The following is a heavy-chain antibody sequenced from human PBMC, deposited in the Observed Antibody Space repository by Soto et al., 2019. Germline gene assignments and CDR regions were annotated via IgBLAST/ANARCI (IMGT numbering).Heavy chain of an antibody. J-gene: IGHJ4*02. CDR1: GGSISSYY. Sequence: QVQLQESGPGLVKPSETLSLTCTVSGGSISSYYWSWIRQPPGKGLEWIGYIYYSGSTNYNPSLKSRVTISVDTSKNQFSLKLSSMTAADSAVYYCARGKYSSSWYQTFDYWGQGTLVTVSS. V-gene: IGHV4-59*01. D-gene: IGHD6-13*01. CDR3: ARGKYSSSWYQTFDY. CDR2: IYYSGST.